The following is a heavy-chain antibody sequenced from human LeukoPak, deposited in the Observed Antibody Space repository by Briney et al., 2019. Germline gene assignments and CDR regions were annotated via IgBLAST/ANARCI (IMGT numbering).Heavy chain of an antibody. CDR2: IYPGDSDT. D-gene: IGHD3-3*01. Sequence: GESLKISCKGSGYSFTSYWIGWARQMPGKGLEWMGIIYPGDSDTRYSPSFQGQVTISADKSISTAYLQWSSLKASDTAMYYCARSHYDFWSGYYSRRYFDYWGQGTLVTVSS. CDR1: GYSFTSYW. V-gene: IGHV5-51*01. CDR3: ARSHYDFWSGYYSRRYFDY. J-gene: IGHJ4*02.